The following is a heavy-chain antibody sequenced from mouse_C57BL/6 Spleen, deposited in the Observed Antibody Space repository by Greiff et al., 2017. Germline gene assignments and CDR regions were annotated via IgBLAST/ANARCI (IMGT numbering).Heavy chain of an antibody. Sequence: QVQLQQSGAELVRPGASVTLSCKASGYTFTDYEMHWVKQTPVHGLEWIGAIDPETGGTAYNQKFKGKAILTADKSSSTAYMELRSRTSEDSAVYYCTSPFAYWGQGTLVTVSA. CDR2: IDPETGGT. V-gene: IGHV1-15*01. CDR1: GYTFTDYE. CDR3: TSPFAY. J-gene: IGHJ3*01.